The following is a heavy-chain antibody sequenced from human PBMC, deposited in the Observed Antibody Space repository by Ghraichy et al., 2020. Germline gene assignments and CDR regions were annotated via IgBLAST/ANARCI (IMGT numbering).Heavy chain of an antibody. V-gene: IGHV3-30-3*01. CDR1: GFTFSSYA. Sequence: GGSLRLSCAASGFTFSSYAMHWVRQAPGKGLEWVAVISYDGSNKYYADSVKGRFTISRDNSKNTLYLQMNSLRAEDTAVYYCARVLIVAGAFDIWGQGTMVTVSS. J-gene: IGHJ3*02. CDR2: ISYDGSNK. CDR3: ARVLIVAGAFDI. D-gene: IGHD5-12*01.